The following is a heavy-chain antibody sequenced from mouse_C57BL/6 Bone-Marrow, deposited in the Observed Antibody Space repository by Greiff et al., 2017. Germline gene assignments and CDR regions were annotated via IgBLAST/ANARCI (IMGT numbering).Heavy chain of an antibody. CDR2: IWRGGST. Sequence: QVQLQQSGPGLVQPSPSLSITCTVSGFSLTGYGVNWVRQSPGKGLEWLGVIWRGGSTDYNAAFISRLSISKDNSKCHVFFKMNSRQADDTAIYYCARGDSADSWFAYWGQGTLVTVSA. J-gene: IGHJ3*01. CDR1: GFSLTGYG. D-gene: IGHD3-3*01. V-gene: IGHV2-2*01. CDR3: ARGDSADSWFAY.